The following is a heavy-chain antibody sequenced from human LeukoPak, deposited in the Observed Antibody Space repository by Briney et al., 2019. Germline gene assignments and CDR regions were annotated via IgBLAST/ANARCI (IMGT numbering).Heavy chain of an antibody. CDR3: ARGDDSSGLGY. CDR2: IYYSGST. CDR1: GGSISSYY. Sequence: SETLSLTCTVSGGSISSYYWSWIRQPPGKGLEWIGYIYYSGSTYYNPSLKSRVTISVDTSKNQFSLKLSSVTAADTAVYYCARGDDSSGLGYWGQGTLVTVSS. D-gene: IGHD6-19*01. V-gene: IGHV4-59*12. J-gene: IGHJ4*02.